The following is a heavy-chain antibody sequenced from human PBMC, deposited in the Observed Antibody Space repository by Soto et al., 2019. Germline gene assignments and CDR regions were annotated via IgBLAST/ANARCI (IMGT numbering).Heavy chain of an antibody. D-gene: IGHD5-12*01. CDR2: IYYSGST. J-gene: IGHJ4*02. Sequence: PSETLSLTCIVSGGSISSGGYYWSWIRQHPGKGLEWIGYIYYSGSTDYNPSLKRRVTLSVDTSKNQFSLKLTSVTAADTAMYFCARDGGRGYDYGPDYWGQGTLVTVSS. CDR1: GGSISSGGYY. CDR3: ARDGGRGYDYGPDY. V-gene: IGHV4-31*03.